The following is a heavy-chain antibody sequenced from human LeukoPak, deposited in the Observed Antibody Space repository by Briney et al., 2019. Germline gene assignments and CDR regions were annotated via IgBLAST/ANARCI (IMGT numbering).Heavy chain of an antibody. Sequence: ASVKVSCKASGYTFTSYYMHWVRQAPGQGLEWMGIINPSGGSTSYAQKFQGRVTMTRDTSTSTVYMELSSLRSEDTAVYYRARNMITFGGVIVPPDYWGQGTLVTVSS. D-gene: IGHD3-16*02. V-gene: IGHV1-46*01. CDR2: INPSGGST. CDR1: GYTFTSYY. CDR3: ARNMITFGGVIVPPDY. J-gene: IGHJ4*02.